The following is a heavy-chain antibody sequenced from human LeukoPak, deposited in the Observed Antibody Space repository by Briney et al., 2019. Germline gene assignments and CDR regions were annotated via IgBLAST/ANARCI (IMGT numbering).Heavy chain of an antibody. CDR1: GGSINTYY. V-gene: IGHV4-4*07. CDR2: IHSSGGT. Sequence: SETLSLTCTVSGGSINTYYWSWIRQPAGKGLEWIGRIHSSGGTNYNPSLKSRVTMSVDTSKNQFSLKMSSVTAADTAVYYCARYGNVPSAHFDYWGQGTLVTVSS. D-gene: IGHD2-2*01. J-gene: IGHJ4*02. CDR3: ARYGNVPSAHFDY.